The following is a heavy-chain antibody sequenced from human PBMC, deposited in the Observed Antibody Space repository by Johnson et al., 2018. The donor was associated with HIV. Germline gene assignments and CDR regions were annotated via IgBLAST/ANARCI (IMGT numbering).Heavy chain of an antibody. CDR2: IYSGGST. CDR1: GFTVSSNY. V-gene: IGHV3-53*01. D-gene: IGHD3-22*01. J-gene: IGHJ3*02. CDR3: AKDLSITMIVGDAFDI. Sequence: VQLVESGGGLIQPGGSLRLSCAASGFTVSSNYMSWVRQAPGKGLEWVSVIYSGGSTYYADSVKGRFTISRDNSKNTLYLQMNGLRAEDTAVYYCAKDLSITMIVGDAFDIWGQGTMVTVSS.